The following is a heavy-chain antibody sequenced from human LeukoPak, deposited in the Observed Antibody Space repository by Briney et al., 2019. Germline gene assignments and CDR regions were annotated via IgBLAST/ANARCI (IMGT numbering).Heavy chain of an antibody. Sequence: SGPTLVKPTQTLTLTCTFSGFSLSTSGMCVSWIRQPPGKALEGLARIDWDEDKYYSTSVKTRLTISKDTSKNQVVLTMTNLDPVDTATYYCARSWSLGYFDYWGQGTLVTVSS. CDR1: GFSLSTSGMC. CDR3: ARSWSLGYFDY. J-gene: IGHJ4*02. D-gene: IGHD3-16*01. V-gene: IGHV2-70*11. CDR2: IDWDEDK.